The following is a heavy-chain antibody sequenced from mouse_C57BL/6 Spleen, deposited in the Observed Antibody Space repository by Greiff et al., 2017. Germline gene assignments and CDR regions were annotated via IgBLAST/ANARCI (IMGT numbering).Heavy chain of an antibody. V-gene: IGHV1-55*01. J-gene: IGHJ2*01. CDR3: ARQPTVVDY. Sequence: VQLQQPGAELVKPGASVKMSCKASGYTFTSYWITWVKQRPGQGLEWIGDIYPGSGSTNYNEKFKSKATLTVDKSSSTAYMQLSSLTSEDSAVYYCARQPTVVDYWGQGTTLTVSS. D-gene: IGHD1-1*01. CDR1: GYTFTSYW. CDR2: IYPGSGST.